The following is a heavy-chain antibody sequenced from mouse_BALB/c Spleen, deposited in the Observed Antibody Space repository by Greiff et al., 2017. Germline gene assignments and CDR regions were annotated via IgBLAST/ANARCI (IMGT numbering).Heavy chain of an antibody. CDR1: GFSLTGYG. Sequence: VQLKESGPGLVAPSQSLSITCTVSGFSLTGYGVNWVRQPPGKGLEWLGMIWGDGSTDYNSALKSRLSISKDNSKSQVFLKMNSLQTDDTARYYCARDLFYEDYAMDYWGQGTSVTVSS. J-gene: IGHJ4*01. CDR3: ARDLFYEDYAMDY. D-gene: IGHD2-12*01. CDR2: IWGDGST. V-gene: IGHV2-6-7*01.